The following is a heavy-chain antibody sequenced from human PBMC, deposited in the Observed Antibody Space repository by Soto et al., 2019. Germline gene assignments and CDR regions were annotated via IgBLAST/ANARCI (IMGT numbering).Heavy chain of an antibody. CDR2: ISGSGGST. V-gene: IGHV3-23*01. J-gene: IGHJ4*02. Sequence: GGSLRLSCAASGFTFSSYAMSWVRQAPGKGLEWVSAISGSGGSTYYADSVKGRFTISRDNSKNTLYLQMNSLRAEDTAVYYCAKASSNKGSGQSSSWYYLDYWGQGTLVTVSS. D-gene: IGHD6-13*01. CDR1: GFTFSSYA. CDR3: AKASSNKGSGQSSSWYYLDY.